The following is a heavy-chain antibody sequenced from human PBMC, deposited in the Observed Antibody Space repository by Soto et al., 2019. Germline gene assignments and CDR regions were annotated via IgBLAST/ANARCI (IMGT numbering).Heavy chain of an antibody. Sequence: PSETLSLTCTVSGGSISSYYWSWIRQPPGKGLEWIGYIYYSGSTNYNPSLKSRVTISVDTSKNQFSLKLSSVTAADTAVYYCARGQFGESSIYYYGMDVWGQGTTVTVSS. V-gene: IGHV4-59*01. CDR3: ARGQFGESSIYYYGMDV. J-gene: IGHJ6*02. CDR2: IYYSGST. D-gene: IGHD3-10*01. CDR1: GGSISSYY.